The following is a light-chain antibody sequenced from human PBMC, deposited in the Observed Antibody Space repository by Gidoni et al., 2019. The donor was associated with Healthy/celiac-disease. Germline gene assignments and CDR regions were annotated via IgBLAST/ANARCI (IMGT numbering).Light chain of an antibody. CDR2: WAS. V-gene: IGKV4-1*01. CDR3: QQYYSTLLT. CDR1: QSVLYSSNNKNY. Sequence: DFVMTQSPASLPVSLGERATIHCKSSQSVLYSSNNKNYLAWYQQKPGQPPKLLIYWASTRESGVPDRFSGSGSGTDFTLTISSLQAEDVAVYYCQQYYSTLLTFGGXTKVEIK. J-gene: IGKJ4*01.